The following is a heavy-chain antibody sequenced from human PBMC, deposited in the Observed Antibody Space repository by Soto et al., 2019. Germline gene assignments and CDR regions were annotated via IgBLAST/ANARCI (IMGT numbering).Heavy chain of an antibody. D-gene: IGHD2-2*01. CDR2: IIPIFGTA. CDR3: AREGGYCISTSCYDLAY. J-gene: IGHJ4*02. CDR1: GYTFTSYD. Sequence: SVKVSCKASGYTFTSYDINWVRQAPGQGLEWMGGIIPIFGTANYAQKFQGRVTITADESTSTAYMELSSLRSEDTAVYYCAREGGYCISTSCYDLAYWGQGTLVTASS. V-gene: IGHV1-69*13.